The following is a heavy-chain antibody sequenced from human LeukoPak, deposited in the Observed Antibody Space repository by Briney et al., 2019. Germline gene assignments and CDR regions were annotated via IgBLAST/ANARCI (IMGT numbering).Heavy chain of an antibody. D-gene: IGHD4-17*01. CDR2: INHSGST. CDR1: GGSFSGYY. CDR3: ARGRWDGDAYYYYYYGMDV. V-gene: IGHV4-34*01. J-gene: IGHJ6*02. Sequence: NTSETLSLTCAVYGGSFSGYYWSWIRQPPGKGLEWIGEINHSGSTNYNPSLKSRVTISVDTSKNQFSLKLSSVTAADTAVYYCARGRWDGDAYYYYYYGMDVWGQGTTVTVSS.